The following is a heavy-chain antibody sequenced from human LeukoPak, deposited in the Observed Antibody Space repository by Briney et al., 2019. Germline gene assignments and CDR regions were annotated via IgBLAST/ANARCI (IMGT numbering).Heavy chain of an antibody. D-gene: IGHD3-10*01. V-gene: IGHV3-7*01. J-gene: IGHJ4*02. CDR1: GFTFSSYW. CDR3: ASDPLSYGSGGVDY. CDR2: IKQDGSEK. Sequence: GGSLRLSCAASGFTFSSYWMSWVRQAPGKGLEWVANIKQDGSEKYYVDSVKGRFTISRDNAKNSLYLQMNSLRAEDTAVYYCASDPLSYGSGGVDYWGQGTLVTVSS.